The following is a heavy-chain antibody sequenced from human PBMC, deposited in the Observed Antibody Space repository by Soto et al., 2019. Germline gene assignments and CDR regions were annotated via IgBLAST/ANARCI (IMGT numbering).Heavy chain of an antibody. V-gene: IGHV3-23*01. J-gene: IGHJ4*02. Sequence: EVQLLESGGSLVLPGGSLRLSCVGSGFTHSFSTYAMSWVRQAPGKGLEWVAGISAIGGSTYYVDSVKGRFTISRDNSKDTLYLQMSSLRGEDAAVYFCAKVKRGRVPTLVGGFDAWCRGALVTVSS. CDR3: AKVKRGRVPTLVGGFDA. CDR2: ISAIGGST. CDR1: GFTHSFSTYA. D-gene: IGHD2-15*01.